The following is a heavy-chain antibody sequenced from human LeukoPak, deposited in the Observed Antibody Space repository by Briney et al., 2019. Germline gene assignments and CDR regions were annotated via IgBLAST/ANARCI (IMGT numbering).Heavy chain of an antibody. Sequence: GESLPISCKGSGYNFNTYWIAWVRQLPGKGLEWMGIVYPGDSDTRYSPSFEGQVTVSADKSMTTAYLQWNSLKASDPAMYYCTRRLVGIHRFDPWGRGTLVTVSS. CDR1: GYNFNTYW. D-gene: IGHD2-21*01. CDR2: VYPGDSDT. V-gene: IGHV5-51*01. CDR3: TRRLVGIHRFDP. J-gene: IGHJ5*02.